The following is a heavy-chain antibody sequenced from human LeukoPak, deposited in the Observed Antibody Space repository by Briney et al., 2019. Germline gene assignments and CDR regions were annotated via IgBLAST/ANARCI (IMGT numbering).Heavy chain of an antibody. D-gene: IGHD3-3*01. Sequence: ASVKVSCKASGYTFTGYYMHWVRQAPGQGLEWMGWINPNSGGTNYAQKFQGRVTMTRDTSISTAYVELSRLRSDDTAVYYCARTSDFWSGYYVYWGQGTLVTVSS. CDR3: ARTSDFWSGYYVY. V-gene: IGHV1-2*02. J-gene: IGHJ4*02. CDR2: INPNSGGT. CDR1: GYTFTGYY.